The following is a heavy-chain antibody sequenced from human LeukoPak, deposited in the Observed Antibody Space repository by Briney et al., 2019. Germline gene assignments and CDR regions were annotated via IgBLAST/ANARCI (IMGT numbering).Heavy chain of an antibody. J-gene: IGHJ4*02. CDR1: GFTVSSNY. CDR3: ARGDYGSYYYFDY. CDR2: IYSGGST. V-gene: IGHV3-66*01. D-gene: IGHD4-17*01. Sequence: QSGGSLRLSCAASGFTVSSNYMSWVRQAPGKGLEWVSVIYSGGSTYYADSVKGRFTISRDNSKNTLYLQMNSLRAEDTAVYYCARGDYGSYYYFDYWGQGTLVTVSS.